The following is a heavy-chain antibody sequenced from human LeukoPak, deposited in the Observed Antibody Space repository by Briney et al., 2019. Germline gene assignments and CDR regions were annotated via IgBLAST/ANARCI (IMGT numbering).Heavy chain of an antibody. CDR1: GFTFSSYA. CDR3: ARDPENVYRYYYYYGMDV. J-gene: IGHJ6*02. D-gene: IGHD2-8*01. Sequence: GGSLRLSCAASGFTFSSYAMHWVRQAPGKGLEWVAVISYDGSNKYYADSVKGRFTISRDNSKNTLYLQMNSLRAEDTAVYYSARDPENVYRYYYYYGMDVWGQGTTVTVSS. CDR2: ISYDGSNK. V-gene: IGHV3-30-3*01.